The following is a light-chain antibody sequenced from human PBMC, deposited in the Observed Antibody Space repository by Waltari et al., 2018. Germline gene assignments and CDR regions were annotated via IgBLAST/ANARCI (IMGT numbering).Light chain of an antibody. Sequence: QSALTQPASVSGSPGQSITSSCTGTSSDFGHYNLVSWYQQHPGKAPKLMIYEVNKRSSGVSNRFSGFRSGNTASLTISGLQAEDEADYYCCSYAGSIPVVFGGGTKLTVL. J-gene: IGLJ3*02. CDR1: SSDFGHYNL. V-gene: IGLV2-23*02. CDR2: EVN. CDR3: CSYAGSIPVV.